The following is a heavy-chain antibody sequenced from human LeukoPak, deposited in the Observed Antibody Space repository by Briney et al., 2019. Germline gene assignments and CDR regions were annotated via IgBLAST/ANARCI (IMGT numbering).Heavy chain of an antibody. D-gene: IGHD3-10*01. CDR1: GFTFSSSG. Sequence: GGSLRLSCAASGFTFSSSGMNWVRQAPGKGLDWVSYISGSSSTIYYADSVKGRFTISRDNAKNSLCLQMHRLRDEDTAVYYRARDRGNHADLNSFDTWGQGALVTVSS. V-gene: IGHV3-48*02. CDR2: ISGSSSTI. CDR3: ARDRGNHADLNSFDT. J-gene: IGHJ4*02.